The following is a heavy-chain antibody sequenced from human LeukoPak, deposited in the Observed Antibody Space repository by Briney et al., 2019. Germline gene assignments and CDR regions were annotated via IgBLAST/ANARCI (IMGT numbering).Heavy chain of an antibody. CDR1: GFTFSSYA. D-gene: IGHD3-3*01. Sequence: GGSLRLSCAASGFTFSSYAMSWVRQAPGKGLEWVSYISSSSSTIYYADSVKGRFTISRDNAKNSLYLQMNSLRAEDTAVYYCARALKRDFWSGYYTGGPNNWFDPWGQGTLVTVSS. CDR2: ISSSSSTI. CDR3: ARALKRDFWSGYYTGGPNNWFDP. J-gene: IGHJ5*02. V-gene: IGHV3-48*01.